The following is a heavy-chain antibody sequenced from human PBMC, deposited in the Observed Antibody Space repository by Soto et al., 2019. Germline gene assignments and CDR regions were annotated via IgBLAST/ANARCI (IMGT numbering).Heavy chain of an antibody. CDR2: INPSGGST. D-gene: IGHD5-18*01. J-gene: IGHJ4*02. V-gene: IGHV1-46*01. CDR3: AREVPYGYSRFDY. Sequence: GASVKVSCKASGYTFTSDYMHWVRQAPGQGLEWMGIINPSGGSTSYAQKFQGRLTLTKDTSANTAYMELGSLTPEDTAIYFCAREVPYGYSRFDYWGQGTLVTVSS. CDR1: GYTFTSDY.